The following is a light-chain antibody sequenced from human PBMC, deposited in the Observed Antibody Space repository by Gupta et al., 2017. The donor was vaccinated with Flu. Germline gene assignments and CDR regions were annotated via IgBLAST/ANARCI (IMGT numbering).Light chain of an antibody. Sequence: EIVLTPSPGTLSLSQGERATLTCRASQSVSSSYLAWYQQKPGQAPRLLIYGASSRATGIPDRFSGSGSGTDFTLTISRLEPEDFAVYYCQQYGSSPPYSFGQGTKLEIK. J-gene: IGKJ2*03. CDR2: GAS. CDR3: QQYGSSPPYS. CDR1: QSVSSSY. V-gene: IGKV3-20*01.